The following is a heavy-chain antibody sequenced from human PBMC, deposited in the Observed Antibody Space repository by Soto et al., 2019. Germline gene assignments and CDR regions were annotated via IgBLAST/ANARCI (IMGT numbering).Heavy chain of an antibody. Sequence: ASVKVSCKASAYTFTSYYMHWVRQAPGQGLEWMGVINPSGGSTTYALKFQGRVTMTRDTSTSTVYMELSSLRSEDTAVYYCALGRYNGGWPTFSYSAQGTLVPVSS. CDR1: AYTFTSYY. D-gene: IGHD6-19*01. J-gene: IGHJ4*02. V-gene: IGHV1-46*03. CDR3: ALGRYNGGWPTFSY. CDR2: INPSGGST.